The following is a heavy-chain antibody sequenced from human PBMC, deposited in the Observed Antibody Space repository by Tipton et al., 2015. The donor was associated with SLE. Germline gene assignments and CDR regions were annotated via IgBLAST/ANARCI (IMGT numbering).Heavy chain of an antibody. J-gene: IGHJ4*02. V-gene: IGHV4-34*01. Sequence: TLSLTCAVYGESFSGYYWSWIRQPPGKGLQWIGEIHHSGSTNYNPSLKSRVTISVDTSKNQFSLKLSSVTAADTAVYYCARDGAARGDFDYWGQGTLVTVSS. CDR2: IHHSGST. CDR1: GESFSGYY. D-gene: IGHD6-6*01. CDR3: ARDGAARGDFDY.